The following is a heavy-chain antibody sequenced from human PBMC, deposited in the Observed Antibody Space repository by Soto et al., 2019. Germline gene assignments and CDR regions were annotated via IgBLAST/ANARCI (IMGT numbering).Heavy chain of an antibody. V-gene: IGHV1-69*13. J-gene: IGHJ4*02. CDR2: ITPISDSA. CDR1: GGSFHSSA. D-gene: IGHD1-26*01. Sequence: SVKVSCKVSGGSFHSSAINWLRQAPGQGLEWMGGITPISDSANYAQNFQGRVTITADVYTTTAYMEVNSLTSEDTAVYYCARAWEHLYFDYWGQGALVTVSS. CDR3: ARAWEHLYFDY.